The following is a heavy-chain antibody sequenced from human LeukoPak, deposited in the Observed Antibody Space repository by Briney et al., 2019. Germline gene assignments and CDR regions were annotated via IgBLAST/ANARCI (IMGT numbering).Heavy chain of an antibody. CDR1: GGSITSSNW. CDR2: IYHDETT. CDR3: ARADTSVTDSSDAFDI. J-gene: IGHJ3*02. D-gene: IGHD4-17*01. V-gene: IGHV4-4*02. Sequence: SGTLSLTCAVSGGSITSSNWWNWVRQPPGKGLEWIGEIYHDETTNYNPSLKSRVTISVDKSKNHFSLKLSAVTAADTAVYYCARADTSVTDSSDAFDIWGQGTVVTVSS.